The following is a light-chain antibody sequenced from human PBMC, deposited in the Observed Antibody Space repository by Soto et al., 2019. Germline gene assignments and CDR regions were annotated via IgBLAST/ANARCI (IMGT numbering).Light chain of an antibody. CDR1: QSINSW. CDR2: DAS. V-gene: IGKV1-5*01. Sequence: DVQMTQSPSTLSASVGDRVTITCRSSQSINSWLDWYQQKPGKAPKLLIYDASSLESGVPSRFSGSGSGTEFTLTISSLQPDDFATYYCQQYNTYPYIFGQGTKLEIK. CDR3: QQYNTYPYI. J-gene: IGKJ2*01.